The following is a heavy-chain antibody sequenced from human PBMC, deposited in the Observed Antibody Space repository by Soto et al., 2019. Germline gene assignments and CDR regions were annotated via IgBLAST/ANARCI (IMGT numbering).Heavy chain of an antibody. D-gene: IGHD6-13*01. CDR3: ARGSSWYDY. CDR2: SSSSGKT. CDR1: GGSLSSYY. Sequence: SETLSLTCSVPGGSLSSYYWSWIRQSPGKGLEWIGYSSSSGKTNYNPSLKSRVTISVDTSENQFSLKLSSVTAADTAVYYCARGSSWYDYWGQGTQVTVSS. V-gene: IGHV4-59*08. J-gene: IGHJ4*02.